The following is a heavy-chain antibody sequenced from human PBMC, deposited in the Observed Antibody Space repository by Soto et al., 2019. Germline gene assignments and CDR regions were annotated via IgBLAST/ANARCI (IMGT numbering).Heavy chain of an antibody. CDR1: GFTFTNYG. CDR2: IRQDGSET. J-gene: IGHJ4*02. V-gene: IGHV3-7*03. Sequence: EVQLVESGGDLVQPGWSLRLSCEASGFTFTNYGMTWVRQVAGKGLELVAIIRQDGSETKYVDSVKGRFTISIDNTKSTSYLQMTSLTAGDTAMYYCLTTTRARPFDHWGQGNLVTFAS. D-gene: IGHD1-1*01. CDR3: LTTTRARPFDH.